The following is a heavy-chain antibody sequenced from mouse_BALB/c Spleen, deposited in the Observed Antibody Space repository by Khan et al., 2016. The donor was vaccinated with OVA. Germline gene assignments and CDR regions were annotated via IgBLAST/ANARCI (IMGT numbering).Heavy chain of an antibody. CDR3: ARGYGGDFDY. D-gene: IGHD1-1*02. CDR1: GYSITSDYA. Sequence: EVQLQESGPGLVKPSQSLSLTCTVTGYSITSDYAWNWIRQFPGNKLEWMGFISYSGNTNYNPSLKSRISITRDTSKNQFFLQLNSVTTEDTATYYGARGYGGDFDYWGQGTTLTVSS. CDR2: ISYSGNT. V-gene: IGHV3-2*02. J-gene: IGHJ2*01.